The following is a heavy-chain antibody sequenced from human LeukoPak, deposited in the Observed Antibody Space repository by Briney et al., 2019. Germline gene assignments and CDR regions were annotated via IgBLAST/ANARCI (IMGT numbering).Heavy chain of an antibody. V-gene: IGHV3-48*01. CDR3: ARDRKRYYDFWSGLGAFDI. CDR1: GFTFSSYS. Sequence: PGGSLRLSCAASGFTFSSYSMNWVRQAPGKGLEWVSYISSSSSTIYYADSVKGRFTISRDNAKNSLYLQMNSLRAEDTAVYYCARDRKRYYDFWSGLGAFDIWGQGTMVTVPS. D-gene: IGHD3-3*01. J-gene: IGHJ3*02. CDR2: ISSSSSTI.